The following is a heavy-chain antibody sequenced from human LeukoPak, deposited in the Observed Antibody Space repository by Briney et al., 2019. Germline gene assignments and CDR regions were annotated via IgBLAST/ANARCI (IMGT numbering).Heavy chain of an antibody. J-gene: IGHJ4*02. V-gene: IGHV3-23*01. CDR1: GFTFKKYA. D-gene: IGHD3-10*01. CDR3: ARSWFGDGDY. CDR2: ISDSGIRK. Sequence: GGSLRLSCVVSGFTFKKYAMSWVRQAPGTGLEWVAAISDSGIRKYYADSVKGRFTISRDNAKNSVYLQMNSLRDEDTAVYYCARSWFGDGDYWGQGTLVTVSS.